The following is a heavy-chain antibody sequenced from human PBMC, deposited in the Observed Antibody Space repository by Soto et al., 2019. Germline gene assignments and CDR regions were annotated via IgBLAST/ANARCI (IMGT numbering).Heavy chain of an antibody. Sequence: QVQLVESGGGVVQPGRSLRLSCAASGFTFSDYVMHWVRQVPGKGLEWVAIISHDERIKYCADSVKGRFTISRDNSNNMLYLQMDSLQTEDTALYYCARRLEGASSDLLDYWGQGTLVTVSS. J-gene: IGHJ4*02. D-gene: IGHD3-22*01. V-gene: IGHV3-30*03. CDR1: GFTFSDYV. CDR2: ISHDERIK. CDR3: ARRLEGASSDLLDY.